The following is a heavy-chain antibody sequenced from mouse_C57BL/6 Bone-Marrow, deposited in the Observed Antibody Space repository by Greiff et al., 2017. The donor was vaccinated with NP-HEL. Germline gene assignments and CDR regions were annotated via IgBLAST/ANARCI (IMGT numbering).Heavy chain of an antibody. D-gene: IGHD1-1*01. CDR1: GFTFSSYG. CDR2: ISSGGSYT. J-gene: IGHJ4*01. CDR3: ARGYYYGSTHYAMDY. V-gene: IGHV5-6*01. Sequence: EVQGVESGGDLVKPGGSLKLSCAASGFTFSSYGMSWVRQTPDKRLEWVATISSGGSYTYYPDSVKGRFTISRDNAKNTLYLQMSSLKSEDTAMYYCARGYYYGSTHYAMDYWGQGTSVTASS.